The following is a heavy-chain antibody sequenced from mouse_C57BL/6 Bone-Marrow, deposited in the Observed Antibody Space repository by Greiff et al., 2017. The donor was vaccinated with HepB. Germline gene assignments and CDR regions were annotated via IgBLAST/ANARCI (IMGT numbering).Heavy chain of an antibody. CDR1: GFTFTDYY. D-gene: IGHD1-1*01. CDR2: IRNKANGYTT. J-gene: IGHJ2*01. V-gene: IGHV7-3*01. CDR3: ARCRAVAYFDY. Sequence: EVQLMESGGGLVQPGGSLSLSCAASGFTFTDYYMSWVSQPPGKVLEWMGFIRNKANGYTTEYSVPVKGLFTISRENSQSILYLQMSALGAEDGASYYYARCRAVAYFDYWGQGTTLTVSS.